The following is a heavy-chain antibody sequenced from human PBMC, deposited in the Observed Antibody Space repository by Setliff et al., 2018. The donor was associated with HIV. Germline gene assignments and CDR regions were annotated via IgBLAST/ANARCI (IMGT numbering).Heavy chain of an antibody. Sequence: SETLSLTCIVSGGSISSSSHYWGWIRQPPGKGLEWIGYIYYSGSTYYNPSLKSRVTISVDTSKNQFSLKLSSVTAADTAVYYCARFHPYWYDDNGYYGYYFDYWGQGTLVTVSS. CDR1: GGSISSSSHY. CDR3: ARFHPYWYDDNGYYGYYFDY. D-gene: IGHD3-22*01. V-gene: IGHV4-31*03. J-gene: IGHJ4*02. CDR2: IYYSGST.